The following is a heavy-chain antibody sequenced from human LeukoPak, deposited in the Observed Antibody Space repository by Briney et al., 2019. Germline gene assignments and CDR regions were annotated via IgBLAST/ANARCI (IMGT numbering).Heavy chain of an antibody. CDR1: GDSISSSSW. Sequence: SETLSLTCKVSGDSISSSSWWSWVRQSPGKGLEWIGEIYHSGSTNYNPSLKSRVTISVDKSKNQFSLKLSSVTAADTAVYYCASSRQTPRDNPLLLLYYWGQGTLVTVSS. CDR3: ASSRQTPRDNPLLLLYY. D-gene: IGHD3-22*01. J-gene: IGHJ4*02. V-gene: IGHV4-4*02. CDR2: IYHSGST.